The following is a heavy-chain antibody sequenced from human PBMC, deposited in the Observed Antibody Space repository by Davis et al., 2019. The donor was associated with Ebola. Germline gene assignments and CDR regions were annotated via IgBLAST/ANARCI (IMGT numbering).Heavy chain of an antibody. J-gene: IGHJ4*02. CDR1: GFSFNTDW. D-gene: IGHD1-26*01. V-gene: IGHV3-7*01. Sequence: GESLKISCEASGFSFNTDWMTWVRQAPGKGLEWVANIKQDGSEKNYVGSVKGRFTISRDNAKNSLYLQMNNLGADDTAVYYCARERIMGPTGSIFDYWGRGTLVTVSS. CDR3: ARERIMGPTGSIFDY. CDR2: IKQDGSEK.